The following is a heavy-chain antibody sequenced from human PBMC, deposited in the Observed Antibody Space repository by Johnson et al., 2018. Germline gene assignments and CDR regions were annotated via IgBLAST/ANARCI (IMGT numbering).Heavy chain of an antibody. CDR1: GYTFTTYD. CDR2: MNPNSGNT. V-gene: IGHV1-8*01. CDR3: ARGPLIAVTGTKNWFAS. Sequence: QVQLVQSGAEVKKPGASVKVSCKASGYTFTTYDINWVRQATGQGLEWMGGMNPNSGNTVFAPNFQGRVTLTRHTSRDTAYMHLSSLRSGDTAVYYCARGPLIAVTGTKNWFASWGQGTLVTVSS. J-gene: IGHJ5*01. D-gene: IGHD6-19*01.